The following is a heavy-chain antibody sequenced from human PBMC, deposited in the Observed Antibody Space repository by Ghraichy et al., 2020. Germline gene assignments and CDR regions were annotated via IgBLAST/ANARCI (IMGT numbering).Heavy chain of an antibody. CDR1: GFTVSSNY. CDR3: ARETDSIPHLID. J-gene: IGHJ4*02. V-gene: IGHV3-66*01. D-gene: IGHD3-22*01. Sequence: GGSLRLSCAASGFTVSSNYMSWVRQAPGKGLEWVSVIYSGGSTYYADSVKGRFTISRDNSKNTLYLQMNSLRAEDTAVYYCARETDSIPHLIDWGQGTLVTVSS. CDR2: IYSGGST.